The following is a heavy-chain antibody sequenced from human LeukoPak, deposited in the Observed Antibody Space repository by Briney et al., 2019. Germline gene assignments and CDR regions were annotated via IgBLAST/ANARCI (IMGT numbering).Heavy chain of an antibody. CDR1: GFTFSSYG. CDR2: IRYDGRNK. Sequence: GGSLRLSYLASGFTFSSYGMHWVRQDPGQGLEWVAFIRYDGRNKYYADSVKGRFTLSRDNSKNTLYLQMNSLRAEDTAVYYCARASRGWFGEVRRAQLDYWGQGTLVTVSS. D-gene: IGHD3-10*01. CDR3: ARASRGWFGEVRRAQLDY. J-gene: IGHJ4*02. V-gene: IGHV3-30*02.